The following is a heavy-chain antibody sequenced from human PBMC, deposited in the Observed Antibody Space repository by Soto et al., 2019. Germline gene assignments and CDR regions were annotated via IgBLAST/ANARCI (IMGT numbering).Heavy chain of an antibody. V-gene: IGHV4-30-4*01. CDR3: ARGGHSGSSPYYFDY. J-gene: IGHJ4*02. Sequence: SETLSLTCTVSGGSISSGDYYWSWIRQPPGKGLEWIGYISYSGRTYYNPSLKSRVTISVDTYKNQFSMKLSSVTAAHTAVYYCARGGHSGSSPYYFDYWAQGTLVTVSS. CDR1: GGSISSGDYY. CDR2: ISYSGRT. D-gene: IGHD1-26*01.